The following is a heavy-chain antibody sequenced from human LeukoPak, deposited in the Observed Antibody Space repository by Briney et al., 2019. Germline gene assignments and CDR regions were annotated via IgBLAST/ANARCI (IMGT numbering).Heavy chain of an antibody. CDR1: GGSFSGHY. D-gene: IGHD1-14*01. V-gene: IGHV4-34*01. CDR2: INHSGST. J-gene: IGHJ6*04. CDR3: ARDKRKGMDV. Sequence: SETLSLTCAVYGGSFSGHYWSWIRQPPGKGLEWIGEINHSGSTNYNPSLKSRVTVSVDTSKNQFSLKLSSVTAADTAVYYCARDKRKGMDVWGKGTTVTVSS.